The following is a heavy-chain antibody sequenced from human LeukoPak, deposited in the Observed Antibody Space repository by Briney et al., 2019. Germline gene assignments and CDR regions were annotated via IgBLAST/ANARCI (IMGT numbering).Heavy chain of an antibody. CDR2: INHSGST. CDR3: ARGSLAYNYNWFDP. CDR1: GGSFSGYY. V-gene: IGHV4-34*01. J-gene: IGHJ5*02. D-gene: IGHD1-20*01. Sequence: PSETLSLTCAVYGGSFSGYYWSWIRQPPGKGLGWIGEINHSGSTNYNPSLKSRVTISVDTSKNQFSLKLSSVTAADTAVYYCARGSLAYNYNWFDPWGQGTLVTVSS.